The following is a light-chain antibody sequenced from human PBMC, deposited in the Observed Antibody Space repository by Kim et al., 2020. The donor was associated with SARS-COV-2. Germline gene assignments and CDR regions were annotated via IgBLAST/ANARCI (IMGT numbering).Light chain of an antibody. J-gene: IGLJ2*01. CDR1: KLGEKY. Sequence: SYELTQPPSVSVSPGQTASITCSGEKLGEKYTYWYQQQPGQSPVLVIYEDIKRPSGIPERFSGSNSGNTATLTISGTQAIDEADCYCQAWDTSTVVFGGGTQLTVL. CDR2: EDI. V-gene: IGLV3-1*01. CDR3: QAWDTSTVV.